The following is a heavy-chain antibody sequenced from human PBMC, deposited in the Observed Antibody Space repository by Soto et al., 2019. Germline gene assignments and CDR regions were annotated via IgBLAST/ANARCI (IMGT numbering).Heavy chain of an antibody. V-gene: IGHV5-10-1*01. CDR1: GYSFTSYW. J-gene: IGHJ5*02. CDR2: IDPSDSYT. CDR3: ARRGGAGSYYLDWFDP. Sequence: GESRKISCKGSGYSFTSYWISWVRQMPGKGLEWMGRIDPSDSYTNYSPSFQGHVTISADKSISTAYLQWSSLKASDTAMYYCARRGGAGSYYLDWFDPWGQGTLVTVSS. D-gene: IGHD3-10*01.